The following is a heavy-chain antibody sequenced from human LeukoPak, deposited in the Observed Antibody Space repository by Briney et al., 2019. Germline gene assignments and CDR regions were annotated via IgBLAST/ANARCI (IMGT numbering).Heavy chain of an antibody. V-gene: IGHV3-9*01. D-gene: IGHD1-26*01. Sequence: PGRSLRLSCAASGFTFDDYAMHWVRQAPGKGLEWVSGISWNSGSIGYADSVKGRFTISRDNAKNSLYLQMNSLRAEDTALYYCAKGRSYYDFDYWGQGTLVTVSS. CDR1: GFTFDDYA. CDR2: ISWNSGSI. J-gene: IGHJ4*02. CDR3: AKGRSYYDFDY.